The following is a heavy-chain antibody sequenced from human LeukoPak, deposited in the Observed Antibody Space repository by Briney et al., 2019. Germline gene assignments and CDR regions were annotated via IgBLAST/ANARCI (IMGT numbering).Heavy chain of an antibody. D-gene: IGHD6-13*01. V-gene: IGHV3-7*01. CDR3: ARGVAAANMMYYFDY. J-gene: IGHJ4*02. CDR1: GFTFSSYW. Sequence: GGSLRLSCAASGFTFSSYWMSWVRQAPGKGLECVANIKQDGSEKYYVDSVKGRFTISRDNAKNSLYLQMNSLRAEDTAVYYCARGVAAANMMYYFDYWGQGTLVTVSS. CDR2: IKQDGSEK.